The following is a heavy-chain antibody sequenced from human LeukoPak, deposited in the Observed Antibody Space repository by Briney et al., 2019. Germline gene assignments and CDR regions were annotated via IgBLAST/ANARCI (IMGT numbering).Heavy chain of an antibody. J-gene: IGHJ4*02. V-gene: IGHV4-34*01. CDR2: INHSGST. D-gene: IGHD6-19*01. Sequence: SETLSLTCAVYGGSFSGYYWSWLHQPPGKGLEWIGEINHSGSTNYNPSLKSRVTISVDTSKNQFSLKLSSVTAADTAVYYCARSEESIAVAGTFDYWGQGTLVTVSS. CDR3: ARSEESIAVAGTFDY. CDR1: GGSFSGYY.